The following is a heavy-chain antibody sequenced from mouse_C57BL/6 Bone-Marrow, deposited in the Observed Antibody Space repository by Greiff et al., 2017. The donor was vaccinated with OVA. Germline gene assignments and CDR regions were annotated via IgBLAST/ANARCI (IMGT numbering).Heavy chain of an antibody. D-gene: IGHD3-2*02. J-gene: IGHJ4*01. CDR3: ARTGYVNYYAMDY. CDR1: GYTFTSYD. V-gene: IGHV1-85*01. CDR2: IYPRDGST. Sequence: VKLVESGPELVKPGASVKLSCKASGYTFTSYDINWVKQRPGQGLEWIGWIYPRDGSTKYNEKFKGKATLTVDTSSSTAYMELHSLTSEDSAVYFCARTGYVNYYAMDYWGQGTSVTVSS.